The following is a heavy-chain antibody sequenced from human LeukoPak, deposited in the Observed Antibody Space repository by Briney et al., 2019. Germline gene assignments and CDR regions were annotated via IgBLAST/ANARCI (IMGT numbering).Heavy chain of an antibody. Sequence: AGGSLRLSCAASGFTFSSYWMTWVRQAPGKGLEWVANIKQDGSEKYYMDSVKGRFTISRDNARNSMYVQMNSLRVEDTAVYYCAKGVAAAGLFDYWGQGTLVTVSS. CDR3: AKGVAAAGLFDY. D-gene: IGHD6-13*01. CDR1: GFTFSSYW. J-gene: IGHJ4*02. V-gene: IGHV3-7*03. CDR2: IKQDGSEK.